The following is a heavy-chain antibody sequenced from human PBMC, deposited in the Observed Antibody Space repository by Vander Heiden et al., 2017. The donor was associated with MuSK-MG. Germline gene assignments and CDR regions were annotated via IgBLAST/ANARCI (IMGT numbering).Heavy chain of an antibody. Sequence: QVQLVESGGGLVKPGGSLILSCAPSGFTFSDYYMSWIRQAPGKGLEWVSYISSRGSTIYYAAPGKGRVTNSRDNDKNSRGLQRNSMRAHQTDLDYCARGRPGLASINDWFDSWGQGTLVTVSS. D-gene: IGHD2-15*01. CDR2: ISSRGSTI. J-gene: IGHJ5*01. CDR3: ARGRPGLASINDWFDS. V-gene: IGHV3-11*01. CDR1: GFTFSDYY.